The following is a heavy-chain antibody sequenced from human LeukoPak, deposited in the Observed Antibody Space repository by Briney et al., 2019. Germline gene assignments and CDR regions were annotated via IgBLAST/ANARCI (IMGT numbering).Heavy chain of an antibody. CDR2: FHISGNI. CDR3: AREVGGAPDWFDP. Sequence: SETLSLSCTVSGGSLSTDYWSWIRQPAGKGLEWIGRFHISGNINYNPPLKSRVTISIDESKNQFSLKLSSVTAADTALYYCAREVGGAPDWFDPWGQGTLVTVSS. J-gene: IGHJ5*02. D-gene: IGHD4-23*01. V-gene: IGHV4-4*07. CDR1: GGSLSTDY.